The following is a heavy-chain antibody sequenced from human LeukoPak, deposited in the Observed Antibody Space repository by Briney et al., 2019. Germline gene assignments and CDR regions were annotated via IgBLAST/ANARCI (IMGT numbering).Heavy chain of an antibody. D-gene: IGHD1-7*01. V-gene: IGHV3-30*04. CDR2: TSYDGSNK. CDR1: GFTFSGYA. CDR3: AREDLELPERALDY. J-gene: IGHJ4*02. Sequence: PGGSLRLSCVASGFTFSGYAMHWVRQAPGKGLEWVAVTSYDGSNKYYADSVKGRFTISRDNSKNTLYLQMNSLRTEDTAVYYCAREDLELPERALDYWGQGTLVTVSS.